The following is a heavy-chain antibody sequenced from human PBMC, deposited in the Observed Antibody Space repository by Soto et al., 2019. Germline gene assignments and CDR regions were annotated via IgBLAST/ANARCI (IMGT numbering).Heavy chain of an antibody. V-gene: IGHV1-3*01. CDR1: GYTFTTYA. Sequence: ASVKVSCKASGYTFTTYAMHWVRQAPGQRLEWMGWINAGNGNTKYSQKFQGRVTMTTDTSTSTAYMELRSLRSDDTAVYHCAKDPNGDYVGAFDSWGQGTLVTVSS. CDR3: AKDPNGDYVGAFDS. CDR2: INAGNGNT. J-gene: IGHJ4*02. D-gene: IGHD4-17*01.